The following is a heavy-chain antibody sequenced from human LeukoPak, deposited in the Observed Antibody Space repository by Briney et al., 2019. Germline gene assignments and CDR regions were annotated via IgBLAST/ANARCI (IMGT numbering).Heavy chain of an antibody. J-gene: IGHJ5*02. CDR2: INPSGGST. CDR3: ARDQSSSSWYGGGRWFDP. Sequence: GASVRVSCKASGYTFTSYYMHWVRQAPGQGLEWMGIINPSGGSTSYAQKFQGRVTMTRDTSTSTVYMELSSLRSEDTAVYYCARDQSSSSWYGGGRWFDPWGQGTLVTVSS. V-gene: IGHV1-46*01. D-gene: IGHD6-13*01. CDR1: GYTFTSYY.